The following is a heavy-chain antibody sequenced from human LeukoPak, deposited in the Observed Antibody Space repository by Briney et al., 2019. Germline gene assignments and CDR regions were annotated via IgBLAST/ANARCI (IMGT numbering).Heavy chain of an antibody. D-gene: IGHD1-1*01. V-gene: IGHV3-21*01. CDR1: GFTFSDSW. CDR2: ISDRSDYI. J-gene: IGHJ4*02. CDR3: ARGNWNDEGFFDF. Sequence: PGGSLRLSCAASGFTFSDSWMSWVRQAPGKGLEWVSSISDRSDYIYYSDSLRGRFSISRDNANNSLYLLMNSLRAEDTAIYYCARGNWNDEGFFDFWGQGILVTVSS.